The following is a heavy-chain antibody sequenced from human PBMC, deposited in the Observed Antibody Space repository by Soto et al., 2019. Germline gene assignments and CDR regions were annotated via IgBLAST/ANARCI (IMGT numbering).Heavy chain of an antibody. CDR2: IRSKGSGGTS. J-gene: IGHJ3*01. V-gene: IGHV3-49*04. CDR3: TRDQPITP. CDR1: GFTCGDYA. D-gene: IGHD3-10*01. Sequence: WSLRLSCTASGFTCGDYAMSWVRQAPGKGLEWVGFIRSKGSGGTSEYAASVKGRFTFSRDDSKSIAYLQMNSLKIEDTAVYYCTRDQPITPWGQGTMVTVSS.